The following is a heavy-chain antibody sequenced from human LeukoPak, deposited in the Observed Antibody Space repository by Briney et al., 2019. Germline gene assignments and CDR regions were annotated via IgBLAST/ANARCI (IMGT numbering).Heavy chain of an antibody. CDR3: ARGRRGHSYGRLDY. Sequence: SETLSLTCTVSGGSISSSSYYWSWIRQPPGKGLEWIGEINHSGSTNYNPSLKSRVTISVDTSKNQFSLKLSSVTAADTAVYYCARGRRGHSYGRLDYWGQGTLVTVSS. J-gene: IGHJ4*02. CDR2: INHSGST. CDR1: GGSISSSSYY. V-gene: IGHV4-39*07. D-gene: IGHD5-18*01.